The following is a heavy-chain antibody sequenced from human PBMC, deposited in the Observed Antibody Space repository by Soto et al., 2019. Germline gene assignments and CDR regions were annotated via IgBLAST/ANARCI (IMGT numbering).Heavy chain of an antibody. D-gene: IGHD2-2*01. CDR3: AREPPRYCISTSCYGQYNWFDP. Sequence: PSETLSLTCAVSGGSISSSNWWSWVRQPPGKGLEWIGEIYHSGSTNYNPSLKSRVTISVDKSKNQFSLKLSSVTAADTAVYYCAREPPRYCISTSCYGQYNWFDPWGQGTLVTVSS. CDR1: GGSISSSNW. CDR2: IYHSGST. V-gene: IGHV4-4*02. J-gene: IGHJ5*02.